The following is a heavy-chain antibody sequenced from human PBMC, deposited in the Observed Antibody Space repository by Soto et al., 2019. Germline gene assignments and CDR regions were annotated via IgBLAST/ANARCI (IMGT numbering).Heavy chain of an antibody. Sequence: EVQLVESGGGLVQPGRSLRLSCAASGFTFDDYAMHWVRQTPGKGLEWVAGISWNSGSIGHADSVKGRFTISRDNAKNALYLQMTSLRAEDTALYYCAKDLAYSSSGNFDYWGQGTLVTVSS. CDR2: ISWNSGSI. V-gene: IGHV3-9*01. J-gene: IGHJ4*02. CDR1: GFTFDDYA. D-gene: IGHD6-13*01. CDR3: AKDLAYSSSGNFDY.